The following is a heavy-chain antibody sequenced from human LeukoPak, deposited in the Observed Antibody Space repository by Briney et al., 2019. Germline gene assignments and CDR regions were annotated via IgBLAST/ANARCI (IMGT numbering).Heavy chain of an antibody. J-gene: IGHJ4*02. CDR3: AYSTVVTRGYY. Sequence: GGSLRLSCAASGFTFSSYNMNWVRQAPGKGLEWVSSITSSSSYIYYADSVKGRFTISRDNAKNSLYLQINSLRAEDTAVYYCAYSTVVTRGYYWGQGTLVTVSS. CDR2: ITSSSSYI. V-gene: IGHV3-21*01. D-gene: IGHD4-23*01. CDR1: GFTFSSYN.